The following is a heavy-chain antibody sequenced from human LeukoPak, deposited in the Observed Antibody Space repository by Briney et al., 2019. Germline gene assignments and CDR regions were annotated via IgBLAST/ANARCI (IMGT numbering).Heavy chain of an antibody. J-gene: IGHJ4*02. V-gene: IGHV4-30-4*01. Sequence: SETLSLTCTVSGGSISSGDYYWSWIRQPPGKGLEWIGYIYYSGSTYYNPSLKSRVTISVDTSQNQFSLKLSSVTAADTAVYYCARGQYYYGSGSYAVDYWGQGTLVTVSS. CDR2: IYYSGST. CDR1: GGSISSGDYY. D-gene: IGHD3-10*01. CDR3: ARGQYYYGSGSYAVDY.